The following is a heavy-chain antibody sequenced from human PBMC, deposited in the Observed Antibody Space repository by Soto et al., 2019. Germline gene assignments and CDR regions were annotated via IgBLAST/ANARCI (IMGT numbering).Heavy chain of an antibody. V-gene: IGHV3-30*18. CDR2: ISYDGSNK. CDR1: GFTFSSYG. CDR3: AKDGARGFXEWLPAAYYYYYYGMDV. J-gene: IGHJ6*02. D-gene: IGHD3-3*01. Sequence: PGGSLRLSCAASGFTFSSYGMHWVRQAPGKGLEWVAVISYDGSNKYYADSVKGRFTISRDNSKNTLYLQMNSLRAEDTAVYYCAKDGARGFXEWLPAAYYYYYYGMDVWGPGTTVTVSS.